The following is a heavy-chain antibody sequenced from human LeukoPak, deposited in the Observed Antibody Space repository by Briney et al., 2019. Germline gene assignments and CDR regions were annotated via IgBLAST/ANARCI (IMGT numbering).Heavy chain of an antibody. CDR2: ISSYNGNT. D-gene: IGHD6-19*01. V-gene: IGHV1-18*01. CDR1: GYTFTSYG. CDR3: ARRVAVARRDAFDI. J-gene: IGHJ3*02. Sequence: ASVKVSCKASGYTFTSYGISWVRQAPGQGLEWMGWISSYNGNTNYARKLQGRVTMSTDTSTGTAYMELRSPRSDDTAVYYCARRVAVARRDAFDIWGQGTMVTVSS.